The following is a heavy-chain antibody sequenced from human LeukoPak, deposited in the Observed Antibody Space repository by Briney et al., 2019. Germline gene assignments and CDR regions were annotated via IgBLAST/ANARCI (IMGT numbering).Heavy chain of an antibody. D-gene: IGHD3-22*01. CDR3: AKDMGYYDSSGYYRALDY. CDR1: GFTFDDYA. CDR2: ISGDGGST. V-gene: IGHV3-43*02. Sequence: PGGSLRLSCAASGFTFDDYAMHWVRQAPGKGLEWVSLISGDGGSTYHVDSVKGRFTISRDNSNNSLYLQMNSLRTEDTALYYCAKDMGYYDSSGYYRALDYWGQGTLVTVSS. J-gene: IGHJ4*02.